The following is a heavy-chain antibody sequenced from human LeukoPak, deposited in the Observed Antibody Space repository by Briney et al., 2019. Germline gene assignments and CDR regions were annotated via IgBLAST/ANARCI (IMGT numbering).Heavy chain of an antibody. V-gene: IGHV3-48*03. CDR2: ISRSGSTI. D-gene: IGHD3-10*01. CDR1: GFTFSTYE. CDR3: TRLYGSGL. Sequence: GGSLRLSCAASGFTFSTYEMNWVRQAPGKGLEWVSYISRSGSTINYADSVKGRFTISRDNAKNSLYLQINSLRAEDTAVYYCTRLYGSGLWGQGTLVTVSS. J-gene: IGHJ4*02.